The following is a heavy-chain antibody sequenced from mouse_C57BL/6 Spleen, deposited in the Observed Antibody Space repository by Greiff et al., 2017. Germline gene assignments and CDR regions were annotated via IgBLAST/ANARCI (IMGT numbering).Heavy chain of an antibody. CDR1: GFTFSSYT. J-gene: IGHJ4*01. Sequence: EVKLVESGGGLVKPGGSLKLSCAASGFTFSSYTMSWVRQTPEKRLEWVATISGGGGNTYYPDSVKGRFTISRDNAKNTLYLQMSSLRSEDTALYYCARPYGYDVGGAMDYWGQGTSVTVSS. CDR2: ISGGGGNT. V-gene: IGHV5-9*01. D-gene: IGHD2-2*01. CDR3: ARPYGYDVGGAMDY.